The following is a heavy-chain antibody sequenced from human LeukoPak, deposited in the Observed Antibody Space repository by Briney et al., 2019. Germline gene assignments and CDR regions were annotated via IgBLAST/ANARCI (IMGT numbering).Heavy chain of an antibody. CDR1: GFILTDYG. CDR2: MSYDGGNK. V-gene: IGHV3-30*18. D-gene: IGHD4-17*01. Sequence: PGGSLRLSCAASGFILTDYGMHWVRQAPGKGLDWAAFMSYDGGNKYYADSVKGRFTISRDNSKNTLYLQMNTLRAEDTAVYYCAKVGRNYGDYNGWFDPWGQGTLVTVSS. J-gene: IGHJ5*02. CDR3: AKVGRNYGDYNGWFDP.